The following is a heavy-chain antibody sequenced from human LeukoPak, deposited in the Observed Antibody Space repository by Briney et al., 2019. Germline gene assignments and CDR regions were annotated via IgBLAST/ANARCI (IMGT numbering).Heavy chain of an antibody. D-gene: IGHD2-21*01. CDR2: IFHTGST. J-gene: IGHJ3*02. Sequence: PSETLSLTCTVSGDSISSGNYWGWIRQPPGKGLEWIGSIFHTGSTYFNLSLKSRVTISVDTSKNQFSLRLSSVTAADTAVYYCARLVWTYCGGDCYSFDAFDIWGQGTMVTVSS. CDR3: ARLVWTYCGGDCYSFDAFDI. CDR1: GDSISSGNY. V-gene: IGHV4-38-2*02.